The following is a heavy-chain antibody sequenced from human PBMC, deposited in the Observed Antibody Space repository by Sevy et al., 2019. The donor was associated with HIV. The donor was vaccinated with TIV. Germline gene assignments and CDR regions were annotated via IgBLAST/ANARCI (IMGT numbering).Heavy chain of an antibody. V-gene: IGHV4-4*07. J-gene: IGHJ6*02. CDR3: ARDRDYGSGSYLRSDKPTSYYYYGMDV. CDR2: IYISGST. D-gene: IGHD3-10*01. CDR1: GGSIRSYY. Sequence: SETLSLTCTVSGGSIRSYYWSWIRQPAGKGLEWIGRIYISGSTNYNPSLKSRVTMSVDTSKNQFSLKLSSVTAADTAVYYCARDRDYGSGSYLRSDKPTSYYYYGMDVWGQGTTVTVSS.